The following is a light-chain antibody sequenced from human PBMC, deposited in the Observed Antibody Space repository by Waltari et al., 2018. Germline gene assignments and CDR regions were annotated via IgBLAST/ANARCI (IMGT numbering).Light chain of an antibody. J-gene: IGKJ5*01. Sequence: VVLTQSPATLSVSPGESAIISCRASQSVSSNLAWYQQKPGQAPRLLIYDASTRATSIPAKFRGSGSGTEFTLTINILQSEDSATYYCQQYNRWPPITFGQGTRLEIK. CDR1: QSVSSN. CDR3: QQYNRWPPIT. CDR2: DAS. V-gene: IGKV3-15*01.